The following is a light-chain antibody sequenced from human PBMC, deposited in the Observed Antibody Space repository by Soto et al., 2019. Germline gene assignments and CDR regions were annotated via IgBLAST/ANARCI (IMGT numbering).Light chain of an antibody. CDR1: QSVSSSY. J-gene: IGKJ5*01. Sequence: EIVLTHSPFTLSLSPVERATLSFMASQSVSSSYLAWYQQKPGQAPRLLIYGASTRATGFPARFSGSGSGTVFTLTISSLQSEDFAVYYCQKYNGWPITFGQGTRLEIK. CDR2: GAS. CDR3: QKYNGWPIT. V-gene: IGKV3-15*01.